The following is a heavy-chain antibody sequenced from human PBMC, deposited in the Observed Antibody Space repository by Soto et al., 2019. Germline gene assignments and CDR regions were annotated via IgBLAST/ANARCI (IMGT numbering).Heavy chain of an antibody. CDR2: INHSGST. CDR3: ARGPPRITMAPTRFDY. J-gene: IGHJ4*02. D-gene: IGHD6-19*01. CDR1: GGSFSGFL. V-gene: IGHV4-34*01. Sequence: PSETLSLTCAVSGGSFSGFLWAWIRQSPGKGLEWIGEINHSGSTTYNPSLKSRVTISVETSKMQFSLKVTSLTAADTAVYYCARGPPRITMAPTRFDYWGKGT.